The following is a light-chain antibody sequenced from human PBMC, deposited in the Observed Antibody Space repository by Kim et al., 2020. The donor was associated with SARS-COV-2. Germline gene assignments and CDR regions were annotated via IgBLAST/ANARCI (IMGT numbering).Light chain of an antibody. J-gene: IGLJ3*02. V-gene: IGLV2-8*01. CDR1: SSDVGGHNF. CDR3: SSYAGSNYWV. CDR2: EVT. Sequence: QSALTQPPSASGSPGQSVTISCTGTSSDVGGHNFVSWYQQHPGKAPKLMMFEVTKRPSGVPDRFSGSKSGSTASLTVSGLQGEDEADYYCSSYAGSNYWVFGGGTKVTVL.